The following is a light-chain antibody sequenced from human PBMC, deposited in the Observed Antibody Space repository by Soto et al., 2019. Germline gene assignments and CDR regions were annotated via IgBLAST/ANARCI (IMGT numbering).Light chain of an antibody. Sequence: QSVLTQPPSASGTPGQSVTISCSGSSSNIGDNPVNWYRHLPGAAPTLLIYLNDQRPSGVPDRFSGSKSGTSASLVISGLQPGDEADYYCAAWDYSLNALFGNGTKLTVL. CDR2: LND. J-gene: IGLJ1*01. CDR1: SSNIGDNP. CDR3: AAWDYSLNAL. V-gene: IGLV1-44*01.